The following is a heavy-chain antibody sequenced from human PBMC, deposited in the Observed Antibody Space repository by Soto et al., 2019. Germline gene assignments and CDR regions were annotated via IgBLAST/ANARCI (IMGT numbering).Heavy chain of an antibody. CDR2: IIPIFGTA. D-gene: IGHD3-22*01. CDR3: ARSFYYYDSSGYYPYGMDV. J-gene: IGHJ6*02. V-gene: IGHV1-69*12. Sequence: VQLVQSGAEVKKPGSSVKVSCKASGGTFSSYAISWVRQAPGQGLEWMGGIIPIFGTANYAQKFQGRVTITADESTSTAYMELSSLRSEDTAVYYCARSFYYYDSSGYYPYGMDVWGQGTTVTVSS. CDR1: GGTFSSYA.